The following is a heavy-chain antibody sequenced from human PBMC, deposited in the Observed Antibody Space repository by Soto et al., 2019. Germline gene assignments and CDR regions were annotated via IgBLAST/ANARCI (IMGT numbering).Heavy chain of an antibody. CDR2: IRGFSPYT. J-gene: IGHJ6*02. CDR3: ARDRGYDAHDYYYNAMDV. CDR1: GFTFRTYT. V-gene: IGHV3-21*01. D-gene: IGHD2-15*01. Sequence: AGGSLRLSCISSGFTFRTYTMNWVRQAPGKGLEWVSGIRGFSPYTFYAESVKGRFTISRDNAKNSLYLQMNSLRAEDTAVYYCARDRGYDAHDYYYNAMDVWGQGTTVTVSS.